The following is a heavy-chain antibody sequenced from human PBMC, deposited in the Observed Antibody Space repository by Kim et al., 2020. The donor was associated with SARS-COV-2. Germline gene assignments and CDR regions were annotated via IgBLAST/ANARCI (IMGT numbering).Heavy chain of an antibody. V-gene: IGHV3-7*01. D-gene: IGHD3-16*01. CDR2: VNQDGSEK. Sequence: GGSLRLSCAASGFTFSRYWMSWVRQAPGKGLEWVANVNQDGSEKYYVDSVKGRFIISRDNAKNSLYLQMNSLRVEDTAVYYCAKYGESYGYTDSWGQGTL. CDR3: AKYGESYGYTDS. J-gene: IGHJ4*02. CDR1: GFTFSRYW.